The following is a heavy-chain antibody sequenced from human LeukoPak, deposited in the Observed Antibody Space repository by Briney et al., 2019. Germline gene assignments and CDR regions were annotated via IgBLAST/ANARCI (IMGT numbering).Heavy chain of an antibody. CDR1: GFAFSTYW. CDR2: INQDGSVK. D-gene: IGHD2-21*01. J-gene: IGHJ4*02. Sequence: GGSLRLSCAASGFAFSTYWMDWVRPAPGKGLEWVGNINQDGSVKHYVDSVRGRFTISRDNARNSVYLQMNALRVEDTAVYYCTRDFAFWGQGTLVTASS. V-gene: IGHV3-7*01. CDR3: TRDFAF.